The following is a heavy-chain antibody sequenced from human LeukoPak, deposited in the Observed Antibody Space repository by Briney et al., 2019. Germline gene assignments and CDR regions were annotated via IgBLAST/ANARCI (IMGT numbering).Heavy chain of an antibody. CDR3: ARDNAGTIAEGFDY. V-gene: IGHV3-48*03. D-gene: IGHD1/OR15-1a*01. CDR1: GFTFSSYE. J-gene: IGHJ4*02. CDR2: ISSSGSTI. Sequence: GGSLRLSCAASGFTFSSYEMNWVRQAPGKGLEWVSYISSSGSTIYYADFVKGRFTISRDNAKNSLYLQMNSLRAEDTAVYYCARDNAGTIAEGFDYWGQGTLVTVSS.